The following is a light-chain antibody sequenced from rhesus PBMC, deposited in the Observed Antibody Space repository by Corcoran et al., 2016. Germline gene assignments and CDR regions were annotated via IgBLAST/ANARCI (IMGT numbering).Light chain of an antibody. V-gene: IGKV3-35*01. CDR2: HAS. CDR1: QSVSNS. J-gene: IGKJ1*01. Sequence: EIVLTQSPVTLSLSPGERATLSCRVSQSVSNSLAWYQQKPGQAPRLLTYHASSRATGIPDRFSGRGSWTDFTFPISSLEPEDVGVYYCQQCNNWPRTVGQGTKVEIK. CDR3: QQCNNWPRT.